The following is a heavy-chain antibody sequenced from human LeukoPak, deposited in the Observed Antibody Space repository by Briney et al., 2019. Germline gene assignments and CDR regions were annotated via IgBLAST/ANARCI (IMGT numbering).Heavy chain of an antibody. J-gene: IGHJ4*02. CDR2: IYSSGST. CDR1: GGAITNYY. Sequence: PSETLSLTCTVSGGAITNYYWSWIRQPAGKGLEWIGRIYSSGSTDYNPSLKSRVTMSVDTSKNQFSLKLTSVTAADTAVYYCARAGGYGSPLDYWGQGTLVTVSS. V-gene: IGHV4-4*07. D-gene: IGHD6-13*01. CDR3: ARAGGYGSPLDY.